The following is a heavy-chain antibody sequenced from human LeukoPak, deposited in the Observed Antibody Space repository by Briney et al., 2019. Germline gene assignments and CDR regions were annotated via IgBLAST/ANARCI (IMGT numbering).Heavy chain of an antibody. CDR2: ISAHNGDV. CDR3: ARYNSLLRGVTTSDY. J-gene: IGHJ4*02. D-gene: IGHD3-10*01. CDR1: GYSFPNSG. Sequence: ASVKVSCKASGYSFPNSGISWVRQAPGQRLEWMGRISAHNGDVHYAPKFQGRVTMTTDTSTTTAYMELRSLRFDDTAVYYCARYNSLLRGVTTSDYWGQGTLVTVSS. V-gene: IGHV1-18*01.